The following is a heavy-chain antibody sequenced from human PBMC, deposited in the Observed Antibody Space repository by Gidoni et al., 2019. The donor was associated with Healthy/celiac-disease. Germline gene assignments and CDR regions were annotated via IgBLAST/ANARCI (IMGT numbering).Heavy chain of an antibody. CDR1: GCSISSYY. J-gene: IGHJ5*02. CDR2: IYYSGST. CDR3: ARVGPQNWFDP. V-gene: IGHV4-59*01. Sequence: QVQLQASGPGLVKPSETLSLTCTVSGCSISSYYWSWIRQPPGKGLEWIGYIYYSGSTNYNPSLKSRVTISLDTSKNQFSLKLSSVTAADTAVYYCARVGPQNWFDPWGQGTLVTVSS.